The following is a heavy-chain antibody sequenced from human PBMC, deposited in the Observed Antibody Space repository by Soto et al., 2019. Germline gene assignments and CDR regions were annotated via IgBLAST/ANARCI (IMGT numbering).Heavy chain of an antibody. Sequence: PSETLSLTCNVSGGSINSAGYYWSWIRQHPGKGLEWIGYIYYSGSTYYNPSLKSRVTISIDTSKTQFSLKLSSVTAADTAVYYSARVQTRSRIINVFAYWGQGPLVTVSS. V-gene: IGHV4-31*03. CDR1: GGSINSAGYY. CDR3: ARVQTRSRIINVFAY. CDR2: IYYSGST. D-gene: IGHD3-16*01. J-gene: IGHJ4*02.